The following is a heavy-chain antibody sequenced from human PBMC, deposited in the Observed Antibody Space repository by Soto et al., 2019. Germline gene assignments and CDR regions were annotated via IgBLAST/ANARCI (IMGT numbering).Heavy chain of an antibody. D-gene: IGHD2-2*01. Sequence: QVQLVQSGAEVKKPGSSVKVSCKASGGTFSSYAISWVRQAPGQGLEWMGGIIPISGTANYAQKFQGRVTITADESTSTVYMELRSLRSEDTAVYFCARSQGSSTSLEIYYYYYYGMDVWGQGTTVTVSS. CDR3: ARSQGSSTSLEIYYYYYYGMDV. CDR1: GGTFSSYA. V-gene: IGHV1-69*01. CDR2: IIPISGTA. J-gene: IGHJ6*02.